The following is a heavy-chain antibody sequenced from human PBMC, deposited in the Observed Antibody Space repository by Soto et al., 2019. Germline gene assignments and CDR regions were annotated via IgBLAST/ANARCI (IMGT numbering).Heavy chain of an antibody. CDR1: GFTFSYYE. V-gene: IGHV3-48*03. J-gene: IGHJ4*02. CDR3: ARDIFDN. Sequence: EVQLVESGGGLVQPGGSLRLSCAASGFTFSYYESNWVRQAPGKGLEWISYITSSGDRAKYADSVKGRFTISRDNAKNSLYLQMTSLSAEDTGLYYCARDIFDNWGQGILVTVSS. CDR2: ITSSGDRA.